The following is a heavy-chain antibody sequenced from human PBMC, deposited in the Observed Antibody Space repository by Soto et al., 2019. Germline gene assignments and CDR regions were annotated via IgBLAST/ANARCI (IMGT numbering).Heavy chain of an antibody. Sequence: ASVKVSCKASGYTFTGYYMHWVRQAPGQGLEWMGWINPNSGGTNYAQKFQGRVTMTRDTSISTAHMELSRLRSDDTAVYYCARDTIPIPTYYYGMDVWGQGTTVTVSS. CDR1: GYTFTGYY. CDR3: ARDTIPIPTYYYGMDV. V-gene: IGHV1-2*02. J-gene: IGHJ6*02. CDR2: INPNSGGT. D-gene: IGHD3-3*01.